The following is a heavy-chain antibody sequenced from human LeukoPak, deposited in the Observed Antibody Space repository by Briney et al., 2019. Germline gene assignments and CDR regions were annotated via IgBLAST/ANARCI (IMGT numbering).Heavy chain of an antibody. J-gene: IGHJ4*02. V-gene: IGHV1-69*13. CDR3: AKLEHRYNTDWSPSDPTYYFDY. Sequence: GASVKVSCKTSGGTFSNYAINWVRQAPGQGLEWMGGIIPIFDTAIYSQNFQGRITITADDSTNIAYMDLSSLRSEDTALYYCAKLEHRYNTDWSPSDPTYYFDYWGQGTLVTVSS. CDR2: IIPIFDTA. D-gene: IGHD3-9*01. CDR1: GGTFSNYA.